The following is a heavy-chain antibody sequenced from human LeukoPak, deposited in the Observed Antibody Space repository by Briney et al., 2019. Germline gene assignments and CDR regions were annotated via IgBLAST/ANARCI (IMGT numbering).Heavy chain of an antibody. D-gene: IGHD6-19*01. CDR3: ARGGTGWYRTYYYYYYMDV. CDR2: ISSSSSYI. CDR1: GFTFSSYS. J-gene: IGHJ6*03. Sequence: GGSLRLSCAASGFTFSSYSMNWVRQAPGKGLEWVSFISSSSSYIYYADSVKGRFTISRDNAKNSLYLQMNSLRAEDTAVYYCARGGTGWYRTYYYYYYMDVWGKGTTVTVSS. V-gene: IGHV3-21*01.